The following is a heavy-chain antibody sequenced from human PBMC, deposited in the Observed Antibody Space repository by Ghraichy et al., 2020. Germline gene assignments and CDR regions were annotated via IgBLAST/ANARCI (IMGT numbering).Heavy chain of an antibody. CDR3: ARGRSHALDV. CDR1: GFIFSNYV. Sequence: GGSLRLSCAASGFIFSNYVMHWVRQAPGEGLVWVSRINPDVTTTTYADSVKGRFTISRDNPKNTLHLQMSSLRVEDTAVYYCARGRSHALDVWGQGTTVTVSS. CDR2: INPDVTTT. J-gene: IGHJ6*02. V-gene: IGHV3-74*01.